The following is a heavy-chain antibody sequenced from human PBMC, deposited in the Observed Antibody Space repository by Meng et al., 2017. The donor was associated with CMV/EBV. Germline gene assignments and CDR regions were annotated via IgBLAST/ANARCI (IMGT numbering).Heavy chain of an antibody. CDR2: IYYSGST. J-gene: IGHJ4*02. CDR1: GGSISSSSYY. CDR3: ARDRVAARPFDY. Sequence: GSLRLSCTVSGGSISSSSYYWGWIRQPPGKGLEWIGSIYYSGSTYYNPSIKSRVTISVDTSKNQFSLKLSSVTAADTAVYYCARDRVAARPFDYWGQGTLVTVSS. V-gene: IGHV4-39*07. D-gene: IGHD6-6*01.